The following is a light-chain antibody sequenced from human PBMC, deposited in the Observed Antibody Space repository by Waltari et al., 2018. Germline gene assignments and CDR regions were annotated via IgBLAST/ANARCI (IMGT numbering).Light chain of an antibody. Sequence: SVLTQPPSASGAPGQRVTISCSGSSSNIGSHYVYWYQQLPGTAPKLLIYTDDQRAAGGPDRGSASEAGTSASLAISGLRSEDEADYYCAAWDDSPSGHVVFGGGTKLTVL. V-gene: IGLV1-47*02. J-gene: IGLJ2*01. CDR3: AAWDDSPSGHVV. CDR1: SSNIGSHY. CDR2: TDD.